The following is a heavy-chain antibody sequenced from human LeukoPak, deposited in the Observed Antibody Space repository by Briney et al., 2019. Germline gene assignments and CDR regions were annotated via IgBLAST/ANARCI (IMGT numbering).Heavy chain of an antibody. J-gene: IGHJ4*02. CDR1: GDSVSSKTAA. Sequence: SRTLTLTCAISGDSVSSKTAAWNWIRRSPSRGLEWLGRTYYRSKWKNDFAVSVRSRITINPDTSKNQFSLQLNSVTPEDTAVYFCARSGAFFDHWGQGTLVTVSS. D-gene: IGHD2-15*01. V-gene: IGHV6-1*01. CDR2: TYYRSKWKN. CDR3: ARSGAFFDH.